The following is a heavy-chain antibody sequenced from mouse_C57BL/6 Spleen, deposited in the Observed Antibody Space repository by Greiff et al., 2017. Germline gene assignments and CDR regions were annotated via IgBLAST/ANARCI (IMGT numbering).Heavy chain of an antibody. D-gene: IGHD1-1*01. J-gene: IGHJ4*01. CDR3: AREGYYGGRYAMDY. V-gene: IGHV1-52*01. CDR1: GYTFTSYW. CDR2: IDPSDSET. Sequence: VQLQQPGAELVRPGSSVKLSCKASGYTFTSYWMHWVKQRPIQGLEWIGNIDPSDSETHYNQKFKDKATLTVDKSSSTAYMQLSSLTSEDSAVYYCAREGYYGGRYAMDYWGQGTSVTVSS.